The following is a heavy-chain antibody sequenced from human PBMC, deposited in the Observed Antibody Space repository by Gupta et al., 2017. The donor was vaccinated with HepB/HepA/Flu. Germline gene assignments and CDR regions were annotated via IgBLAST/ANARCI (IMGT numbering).Heavy chain of an antibody. D-gene: IGHD3-22*01. Sequence: EVQLLESGGGLVQPGGALRLSCAGPGLTFGGYGMSWVRQAPGKGLGWVSIICTDSIDKYSVVSVKGRFTISRDNSRNTLYLQMNSLTAEDTAVYFCTKGESGGGYYSPFDSWGQGTLVTVSS. J-gene: IGHJ4*02. CDR2: ICTDSIDK. CDR1: GLTFGGYG. CDR3: TKGESGGGYYSPFDS. V-gene: IGHV3-23*03.